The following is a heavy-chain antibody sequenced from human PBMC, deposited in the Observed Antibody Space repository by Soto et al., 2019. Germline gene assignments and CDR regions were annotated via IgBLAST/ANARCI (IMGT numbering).Heavy chain of an antibody. D-gene: IGHD6-6*01. V-gene: IGHV4-39*01. CDR1: GGSISSSSYY. Sequence: HLQLQESGPGLVTPSETLSLTCTVSGGSISSSSYYWGWIRQPPGKGLAWIGSIYYSGNTYYNPSLKSRVTIDFDTSKTPFSLKLSTAAAADTAVYYCPRRQRIAARSGDYWGQGTLVIVSS. CDR2: IYYSGNT. CDR3: PRRQRIAARSGDY. J-gene: IGHJ4*02.